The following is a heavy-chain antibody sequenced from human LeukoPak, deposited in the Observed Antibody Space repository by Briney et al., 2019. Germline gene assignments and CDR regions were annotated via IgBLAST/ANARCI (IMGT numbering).Heavy chain of an antibody. CDR1: GGSFSGYY. CDR2: INHSGST. CDR3: ARGKLQAAAGRPWFDP. D-gene: IGHD6-13*01. V-gene: IGHV4-34*01. J-gene: IGHJ5*02. Sequence: PSETLSLTCAVYGGSFSGYYWSWIRQPPGEVLEWIGEINHSGSTNYNPSLKSRVTISVDTSKNQFSLRLSSVTAADTAVYYCARGKLQAAAGRPWFDPWGQGTLVTVSS.